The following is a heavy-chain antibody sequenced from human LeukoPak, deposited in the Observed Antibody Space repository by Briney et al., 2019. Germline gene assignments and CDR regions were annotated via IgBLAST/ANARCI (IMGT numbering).Heavy chain of an antibody. J-gene: IGHJ4*02. CDR1: GGSISSYY. CDR3: ARLGGGVAPFDY. CDR2: IYYTGST. Sequence: PSETLSLTCTVSGGSISSYYWSWIRQPPGKGLEWIGFIYYTGSTNYNPSLKSRVTISVDTSKNQFSLKLSSVTAADTAVYYCARLGGGVAPFDYWGQGTLVTVSS. V-gene: IGHV4-59*08. D-gene: IGHD2-15*01.